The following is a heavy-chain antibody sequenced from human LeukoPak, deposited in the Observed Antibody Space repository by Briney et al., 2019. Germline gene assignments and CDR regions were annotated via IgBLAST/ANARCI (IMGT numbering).Heavy chain of an antibody. J-gene: IGHJ4*02. D-gene: IGHD3-3*01. CDR2: ISAYSGNT. Sequence: ASVKVSCKASGYTFTNYGISWVRQAPGQGLEWMGWISAYSGNTNYAQNLQGRVTMTTDTTTSTAYMELRSLRSDDTAVYYCARAPDDYDFWSGPFDYWGRGTLVTVSS. CDR1: GYTFTNYG. CDR3: ARAPDDYDFWSGPFDY. V-gene: IGHV1-18*01.